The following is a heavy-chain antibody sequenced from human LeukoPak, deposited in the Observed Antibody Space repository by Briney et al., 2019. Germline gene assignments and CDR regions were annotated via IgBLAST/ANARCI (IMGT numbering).Heavy chain of an antibody. V-gene: IGHV4-59*01. J-gene: IGHJ5*02. CDR3: ARGPQLGSGSYYKNWFDP. Sequence: SETLSLTCTVSGGSISSYYWSWIRQPPGKGLEWIGYIYYSGSTNYNPSLKSRVTISVDTSKNQFSLKLSSVAAADTAAYYCARGPQLGSGSYYKNWFDPWGQGTLVTVSS. CDR2: IYYSGST. CDR1: GGSISSYY. D-gene: IGHD3-10*01.